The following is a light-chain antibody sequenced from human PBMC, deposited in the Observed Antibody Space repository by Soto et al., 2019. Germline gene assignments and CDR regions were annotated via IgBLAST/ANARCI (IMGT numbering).Light chain of an antibody. CDR2: EVS. CDR3: NSYTSSSTLDV. CDR1: TSNIGSNL. Sequence: QSVLAQPPSASGTPGQRVTISCSGSTSNIGSNLASWYQQLPGSAPKLMIYEVSNRPSGVSNRFSGSKSGNTASLTISGLQAEDEADYYCNSYTSSSTLDVFGTGTKLTVL. J-gene: IGLJ1*01. V-gene: IGLV2-14*01.